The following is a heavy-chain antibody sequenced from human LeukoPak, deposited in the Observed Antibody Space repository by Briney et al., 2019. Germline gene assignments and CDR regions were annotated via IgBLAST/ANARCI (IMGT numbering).Heavy chain of an antibody. CDR2: IYHSGST. V-gene: IGHV4-38-2*01. CDR3: ARHLNGQWELLENAFDI. CDR1: GYSISSGYY. J-gene: IGHJ3*02. Sequence: SETLSLTCAVSGYSISSGYYWGWIRQPPGKGLEWIGSIYHSGSTYYNPSLKSRVTISVDTSKNQFSLKLSSVTAADTAVYYCARHLNGQWELLENAFDIWGQGTMVTVSS. D-gene: IGHD1-26*01.